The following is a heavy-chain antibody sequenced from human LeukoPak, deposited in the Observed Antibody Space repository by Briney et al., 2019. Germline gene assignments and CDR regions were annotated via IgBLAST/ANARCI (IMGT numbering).Heavy chain of an antibody. Sequence: SETLSFTCTVSGGSIISYYWSWIRQPGGKGLEWIGRIYTSGSTNYYPSLKSRVTMSVDTSKNQFSLKLSSVTAADTAVYYCASPGGVVPAAYDAFDIWGQGTMVTVSS. J-gene: IGHJ3*02. V-gene: IGHV4-4*07. CDR1: GGSIISYY. CDR2: IYTSGST. D-gene: IGHD2-2*01. CDR3: ASPGGVVPAAYDAFDI.